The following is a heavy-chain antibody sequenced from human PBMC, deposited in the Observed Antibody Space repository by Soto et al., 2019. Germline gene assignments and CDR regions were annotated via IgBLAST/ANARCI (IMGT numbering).Heavy chain of an antibody. Sequence: QVQLQESGPGLVQPSQTLSLTCTVSGGSISSDIHYWSWIRQPPGKGLEWIGYMFHSGSAYYNPSLKSRLTISVDTSKNQFSLRLSSVTAADTAVYYCARGPTVTTDYWGQGTLVTVSS. J-gene: IGHJ4*02. CDR2: MFHSGSA. V-gene: IGHV4-30-4*01. CDR3: ARGPTVTTDY. CDR1: GGSISSDIHY. D-gene: IGHD4-17*01.